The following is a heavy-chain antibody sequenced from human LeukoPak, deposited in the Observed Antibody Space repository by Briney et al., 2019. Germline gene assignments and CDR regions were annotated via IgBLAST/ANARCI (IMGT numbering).Heavy chain of an antibody. CDR3: ARSGVVVPAAIRGEILNWFDP. J-gene: IGHJ5*02. D-gene: IGHD2-2*02. CDR2: IYPGDSDT. V-gene: IGHV5-51*01. CDR1: GYSFTSYW. Sequence: GESLKISCKGSGYSFTSYWIGWVRQMPGKGLEWMGIIYPGDSDTRYSPSFQGQVTISADKSISTAYLQWSSLKASDTAMYYCARSGVVVPAAIRGEILNWFDPWGQGTLVTVSS.